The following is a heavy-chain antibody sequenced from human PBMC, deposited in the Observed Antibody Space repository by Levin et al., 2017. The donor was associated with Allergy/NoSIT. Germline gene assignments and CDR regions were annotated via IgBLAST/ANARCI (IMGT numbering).Heavy chain of an antibody. CDR1: GGSFSGHY. CDR3: ARYGVGEQRLVSGSWYFNL. V-gene: IGHV4-34*01. CDR2: INHSGST. J-gene: IGHJ2*01. D-gene: IGHD6-25*01. Sequence: SQTLSLTCAVSGGSFSGHYWSWIRQPPGKGLEWIGEINHSGSTNYSPSLKSRVTILIHTSKNEFSLKLSSVTAADTAVYFCARYGVGEQRLVSGSWYFNLWGRGTLVTVSS.